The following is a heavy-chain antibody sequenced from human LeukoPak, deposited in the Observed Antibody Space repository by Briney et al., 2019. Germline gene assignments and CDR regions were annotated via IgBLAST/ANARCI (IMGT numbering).Heavy chain of an antibody. V-gene: IGHV4-39*01. CDR1: GGSISSSSYY. CDR3: ASEEQLRNWFHP. Sequence: PSETLSLTCTVSGGSISSSSYYWGWIRQPPGKELEWIGSIYYSGSTYYNPSLKSRVTISVDTSKNQFSLKLSSVTAADTAVYYCASEEQLRNWFHPWGQGTLVTVSS. CDR2: IYYSGST. J-gene: IGHJ5*02. D-gene: IGHD6-6*01.